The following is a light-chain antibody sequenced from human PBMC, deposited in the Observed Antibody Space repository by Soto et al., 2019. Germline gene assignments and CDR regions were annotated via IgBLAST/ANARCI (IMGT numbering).Light chain of an antibody. CDR2: GTS. CDR3: QQYGSSPRT. Sequence: EIVLTQSPATLSLSPGERATLSCRASQNVGSRYLAWYQQKPGQAPRLLIYGTSNRATGIPDRLSGSGSGTVFSLTISSLEPGDLAVYYCQQYGSSPRTFGQGTKVEIK. J-gene: IGKJ1*01. CDR1: QNVGSRY. V-gene: IGKV3-20*01.